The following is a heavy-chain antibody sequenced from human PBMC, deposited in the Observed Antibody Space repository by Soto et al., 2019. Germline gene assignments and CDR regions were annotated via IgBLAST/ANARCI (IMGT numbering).Heavy chain of an antibody. D-gene: IGHD3-10*01. CDR1: GGTFSRHS. V-gene: IGHV1-69*01. CDR3: ARDLTSVRGS. J-gene: IGHJ4*02. CDR2: IIPIFDAT. Sequence: QVQMVQSGAEVKKPGSSARVSCKVSGGTFSRHSISWVRQAPGQGLEWMGGIIPIFDATQYAQKFQGRLTMTADESSTTFHMDLSGLRPETTAIYYCARDLTSVRGSWGQGTRVTVS.